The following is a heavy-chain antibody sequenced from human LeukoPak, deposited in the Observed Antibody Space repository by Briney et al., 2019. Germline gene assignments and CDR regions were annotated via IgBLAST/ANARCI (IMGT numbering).Heavy chain of an antibody. CDR3: AKDPSTLTLTDDY. V-gene: IGHV3-23*01. CDR1: GFTFITYG. CDR2: ISASGGST. J-gene: IGHJ4*02. Sequence: GGSLRLSCVASGFTFITYGMTWVRQAPGKGLEWVSTISASGGSTHHADSVKGRFTISRDNSKNTLYLQMNSLRAEDTAVYYCAKDPSTLTLTDDYWGQGTLVTVSS.